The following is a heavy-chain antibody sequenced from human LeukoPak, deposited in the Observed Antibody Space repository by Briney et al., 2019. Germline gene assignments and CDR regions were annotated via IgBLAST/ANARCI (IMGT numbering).Heavy chain of an antibody. CDR1: GFTFSSYG. CDR2: ISYDGSNK. J-gene: IGHJ5*02. D-gene: IGHD3-10*01. Sequence: GGSLRLSCAASGFTFSSYGMHWVRQAPGKGLEWVAVISYDGSNKYYADSVKGRFTISRGNSKDTLYLQMNSLRAEDTAVYYCAKSEVSGITMVRGVYHWGQGTLVTVSS. CDR3: AKSEVSGITMVRGVYH. V-gene: IGHV3-30*18.